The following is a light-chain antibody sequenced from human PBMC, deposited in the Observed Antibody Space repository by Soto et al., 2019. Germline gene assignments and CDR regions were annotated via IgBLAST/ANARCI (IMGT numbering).Light chain of an antibody. J-gene: IGKJ2*01. Sequence: DIQMTQSPSSLSGSVGDRVTITCRASQTISSWLAWYQQKPGKAPKVLIYQASSLESGVPSRFSGSGSGTEFTLTISSLQPDDSATYHCQQYNSYPYTFGQGTKVDIK. CDR3: QQYNSYPYT. V-gene: IGKV1-5*03. CDR2: QAS. CDR1: QTISSW.